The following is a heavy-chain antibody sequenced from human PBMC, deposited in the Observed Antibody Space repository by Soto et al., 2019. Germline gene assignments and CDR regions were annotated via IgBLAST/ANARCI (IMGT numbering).Heavy chain of an antibody. CDR2: ISYDGSNK. D-gene: IGHD1-1*01. CDR1: GFTFSSYG. Sequence: GGSLRLSCAASGFTFSSYGMHWVRQAPGKGLEWVAVISYDGSNKYYADSVKGRFTISRDNSKNTLYLQMNSLRAEDTAVYYCASGEATTFDYWGQGTLVTVSS. J-gene: IGHJ4*02. CDR3: ASGEATTFDY. V-gene: IGHV3-30*03.